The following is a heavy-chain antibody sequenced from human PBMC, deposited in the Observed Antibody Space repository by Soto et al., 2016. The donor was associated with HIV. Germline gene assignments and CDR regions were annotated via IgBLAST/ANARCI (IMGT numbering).Heavy chain of an antibody. V-gene: IGHV1-69*01. J-gene: IGHJ3*02. CDR2: IIPIFGTA. CDR1: GGTFSSYA. Sequence: QVQLVQSGAEVKKPGSSVKVSCKASGGTFSSYAISWVRQAPGQGLEWMGGIIPIFGTANYAQKFQGRVTITADESTSTAYMELSSLRSEDTAVYYCARPLDLVSRVPAAYDAFDIWGQGTMVTVSS. CDR3: ARPLDLVSRVPAAYDAFDI. D-gene: IGHD2-2*01.